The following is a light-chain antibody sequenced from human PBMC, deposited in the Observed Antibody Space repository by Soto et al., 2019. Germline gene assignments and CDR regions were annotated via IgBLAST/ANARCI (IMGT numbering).Light chain of an antibody. CDR3: AAWDDSLDGVV. CDR2: SNN. CDR1: RSNIGSNT. J-gene: IGLJ2*01. V-gene: IGLV1-44*01. Sequence: QSVLTQPPSASGTPGQRVTISCSGSRSNIGSNTVNWYQQLPRTAPKLLIYSNNHRPSGVPDRFSGSKSGTSASLAISGLQSEADADYYCAAWDDSLDGVVFGGGTKLTVL.